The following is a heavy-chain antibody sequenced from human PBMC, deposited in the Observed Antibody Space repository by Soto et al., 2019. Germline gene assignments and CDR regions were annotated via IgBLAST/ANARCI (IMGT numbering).Heavy chain of an antibody. Sequence: SETLSLTCAVYGGSFSGYYWSWIRQPPGKGLEWIGEINHSGSTNYNPSLKSRVTISVDTSKNQFSLKLSSVTAADTALYYCARSSGWLHDYWGQGTLVTVSS. D-gene: IGHD6-19*01. CDR1: GGSFSGYY. CDR2: INHSGST. V-gene: IGHV4-34*01. J-gene: IGHJ4*02. CDR3: ARSSGWLHDY.